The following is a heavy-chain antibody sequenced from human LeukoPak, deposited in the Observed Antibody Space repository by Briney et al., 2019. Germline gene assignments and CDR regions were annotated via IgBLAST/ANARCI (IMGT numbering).Heavy chain of an antibody. D-gene: IGHD3-16*02. CDR2: ISSSGSTI. CDR1: GFTFSSYE. Sequence: PGGSLRLSCAAPGFTFSSYEMNWVRQAPGKGLEWVSYISSSGSTIYYADSVKGRFTISRDNAKNSLYLQMNSLRAEDTAVYYCARVTYDYVWGSYRTPFDYWGQGTLVTVSS. CDR3: ARVTYDYVWGSYRTPFDY. J-gene: IGHJ4*02. V-gene: IGHV3-48*03.